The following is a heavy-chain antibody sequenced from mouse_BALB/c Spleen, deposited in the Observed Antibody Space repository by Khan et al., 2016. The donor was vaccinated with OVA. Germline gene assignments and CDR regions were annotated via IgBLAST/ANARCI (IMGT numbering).Heavy chain of an antibody. Sequence: EVELVESGGDLVKSGGSLKLSCAASGFTFSPYSMSWVRQTPDKRLEWVATISSDGDYTYYPDSVKGRFNISRDNAKNTLYLQMSSLKSEDTAIYDCATRLTGSFAYWGQGTLVTVSA. D-gene: IGHD4-1*01. V-gene: IGHV5-6*01. J-gene: IGHJ3*01. CDR1: GFTFSPYS. CDR2: ISSDGDYT. CDR3: ATRLTGSFAY.